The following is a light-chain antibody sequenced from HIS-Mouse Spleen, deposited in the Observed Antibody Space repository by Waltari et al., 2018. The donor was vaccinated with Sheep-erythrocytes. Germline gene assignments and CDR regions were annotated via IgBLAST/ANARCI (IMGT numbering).Light chain of an antibody. Sequence: SYELTQPPSVSVSPGQTASIPCSGDKLGAKYACWYQQTPGQSPVLVIYQDSKRPSGIPERFSGSNSGNTATLTISGTQAMDEADYYCQAWDSSTVVFGGGTKLTVL. CDR2: QDS. V-gene: IGLV3-1*01. CDR1: KLGAKY. CDR3: QAWDSSTVV. J-gene: IGLJ2*01.